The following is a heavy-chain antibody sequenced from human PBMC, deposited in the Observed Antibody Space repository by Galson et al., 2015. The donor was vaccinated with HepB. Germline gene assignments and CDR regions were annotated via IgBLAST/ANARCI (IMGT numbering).Heavy chain of an antibody. CDR2: IIPILGIA. J-gene: IGHJ6*03. CDR1: GGTFSSYA. CDR3: ARDGCSSTSCYHYYYYYYMDV. D-gene: IGHD2-2*01. V-gene: IGHV1-69*04. Sequence: SVKVSCKASGGTFSSYAISWVRQAPGQGLEWMGRIIPILGIANYAQKFQGRVTITADKSTSTAYMELSSLRSEDTAVYYCARDGCSSTSCYHYYYYYYMDVWGKGTTVTVSS.